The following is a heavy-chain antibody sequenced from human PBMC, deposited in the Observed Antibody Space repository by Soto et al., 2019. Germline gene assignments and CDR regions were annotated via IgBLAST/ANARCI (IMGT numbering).Heavy chain of an antibody. CDR2: IIPIFGTA. Sequence: GASVKVSCKASGGTFSSYAISWVRQAPGQGLEWMGGIIPIFGTANYAQKFQGRVTITADESTSTAYMELSSLRSEDTAVYYCARDRYYDSSGYTYYYYYYGMDVWGQGTTVTVSS. J-gene: IGHJ6*02. CDR3: ARDRYYDSSGYTYYYYYYGMDV. CDR1: GGTFSSYA. V-gene: IGHV1-69*13. D-gene: IGHD3-22*01.